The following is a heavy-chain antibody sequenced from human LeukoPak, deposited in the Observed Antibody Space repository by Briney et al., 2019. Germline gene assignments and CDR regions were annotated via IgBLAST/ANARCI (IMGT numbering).Heavy chain of an antibody. D-gene: IGHD4-17*01. V-gene: IGHV3-30-3*01. CDR2: LSYDGGNK. Sequence: GRSLRLSCAASGFTLNSYAMHWVRQAPGKGLEWVAFLSYDGGNKYYADSVKGRFTISRDNLKNTLYLQMNSLKPEDTCVFYCARDYGDFGGGFDYWGQGTLVTVSS. CDR1: GFTLNSYA. J-gene: IGHJ4*02. CDR3: ARDYGDFGGGFDY.